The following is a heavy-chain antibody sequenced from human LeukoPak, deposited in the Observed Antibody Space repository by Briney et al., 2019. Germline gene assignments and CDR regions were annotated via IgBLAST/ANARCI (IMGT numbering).Heavy chain of an antibody. J-gene: IGHJ4*02. CDR1: GFTFSSYS. CDR2: ISSSSSYI. Sequence: GGSLRLSCAASGFTFSSYSMNWVRQAPGKGLEWVSSISSSSSYIYYADSVKGRFTISRDNSKNTLYLQMNSLRAKDTAVYYCARDRWLQVKGFDYWGQGTLVTVSS. V-gene: IGHV3-21*01. D-gene: IGHD5-24*01. CDR3: ARDRWLQVKGFDY.